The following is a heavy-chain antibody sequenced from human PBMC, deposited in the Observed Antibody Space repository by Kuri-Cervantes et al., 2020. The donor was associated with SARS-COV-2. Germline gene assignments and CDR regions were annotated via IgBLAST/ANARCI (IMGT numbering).Heavy chain of an antibody. Sequence: ASVKVSCKAPGYTFNNYGISWVRQAPGQGLEWMGWISAHNGNTNYAQKVQGRVTMTTDTSTNTAYMELRSLRSDDTAVYYCARDIYSPNCSSTSCPYYYYYYGMDVWGQGTTVTVSS. J-gene: IGHJ6*02. V-gene: IGHV1-18*01. CDR3: ARDIYSPNCSSTSCPYYYYYYGMDV. CDR2: ISAHNGNT. D-gene: IGHD2-2*01. CDR1: GYTFNNYG.